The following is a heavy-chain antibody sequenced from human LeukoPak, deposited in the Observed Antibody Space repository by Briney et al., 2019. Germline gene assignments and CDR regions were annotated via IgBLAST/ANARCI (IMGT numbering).Heavy chain of an antibody. Sequence: ASVKVSCKASGYSFTIYYLHWLRQAPGQGLEWMGWINPDTGGTFYAQKFKGRVTISRDTSISTAYMEVNRLTSDDTAVYYCARGGSDSSGYYNYYFDYWGQGTLVTVSS. CDR3: ARGGSDSSGYYNYYFDY. CDR2: INPDTGGT. J-gene: IGHJ4*02. D-gene: IGHD3-22*01. V-gene: IGHV1-2*02. CDR1: GYSFTIYY.